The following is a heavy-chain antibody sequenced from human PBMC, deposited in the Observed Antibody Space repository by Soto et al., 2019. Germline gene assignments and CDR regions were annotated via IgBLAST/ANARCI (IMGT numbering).Heavy chain of an antibody. V-gene: IGHV3-7*03. Sequence: GGSLRLSCAASGFTFSTYWMSWVRQPPGKGLEWVANIKVDGSEKYYVDSVKGRFTISRDNAKNSLYLQMNSLRAEDTAVYYCARGYSTSPNWFDPWGQGTLVTVSS. D-gene: IGHD6-6*01. CDR3: ARGYSTSPNWFDP. CDR2: IKVDGSEK. J-gene: IGHJ5*02. CDR1: GFTFSTYW.